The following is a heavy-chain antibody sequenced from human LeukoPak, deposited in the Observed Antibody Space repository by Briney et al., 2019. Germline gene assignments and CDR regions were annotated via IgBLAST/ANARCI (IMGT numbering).Heavy chain of an antibody. Sequence: PGESLRISCKGSGYSFTSYWISWVRQMPGKGLEWMGRIDPSDSYTNYSPSFQGHVTILADKSISTAYLQWSSLKASDTAMYYCARGAVAGTVGYYYYYYYGMDVWGKGTTVTVSS. D-gene: IGHD6-19*01. CDR1: GYSFTSYW. CDR2: IDPSDSYT. CDR3: ARGAVAGTVGYYYYYYYGMDV. V-gene: IGHV5-10-1*01. J-gene: IGHJ6*04.